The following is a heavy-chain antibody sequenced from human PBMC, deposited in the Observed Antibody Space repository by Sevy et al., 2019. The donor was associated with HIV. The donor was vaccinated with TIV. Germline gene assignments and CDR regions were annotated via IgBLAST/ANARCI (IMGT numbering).Heavy chain of an antibody. CDR3: AKDGYEVVYAIYYYYYYYMDV. V-gene: IGHV3-23*01. CDR2: ISGSGGST. CDR1: GFTFSSYA. J-gene: IGHJ6*03. Sequence: GGSLRLSCAASGFTFSSYAMSWVRQAPGKGLEWVSAISGSGGSTYYAVSVKGRFTISRDNSKNTLYLQMNSLRAEDTAVYYCAKDGYEVVYAIYYYYYYYMDVWGKGTTVTVSS. D-gene: IGHD2-8*02.